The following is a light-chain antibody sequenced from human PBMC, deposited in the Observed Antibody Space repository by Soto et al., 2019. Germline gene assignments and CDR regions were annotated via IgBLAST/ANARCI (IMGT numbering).Light chain of an antibody. CDR3: HQTYSPPET. V-gene: IGKV1-39*01. CDR2: ESS. J-gene: IGKJ1*01. CDR1: QSLDTQ. Sequence: DIRMTQSPSSLSASVGDRVTITCRASQSLDTQLNWYQQHPGKAPNALIYESSNLQSGVPSRFSGSGSGTDFTLTISGLKPADSATYYCHQTYSPPETFGQGTKVEIK.